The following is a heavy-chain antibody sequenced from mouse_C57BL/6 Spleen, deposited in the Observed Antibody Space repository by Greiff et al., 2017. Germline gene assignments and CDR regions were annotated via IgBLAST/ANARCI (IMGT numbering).Heavy chain of an antibody. CDR2: IYPGSGST. CDR3: ARGPYYGSSYYAMDY. Sequence: QVQLQQPGAELVKPGASVKMSCKASGYTFTSYWITWVKQRPGQGLEWIGDIYPGSGSTNYNEKFKSKATLTVDTSSSTASMQLSSLTSEDSAVYYCARGPYYGSSYYAMDYWGQGTSVTVSS. D-gene: IGHD1-1*01. CDR1: GYTFTSYW. V-gene: IGHV1-55*01. J-gene: IGHJ4*01.